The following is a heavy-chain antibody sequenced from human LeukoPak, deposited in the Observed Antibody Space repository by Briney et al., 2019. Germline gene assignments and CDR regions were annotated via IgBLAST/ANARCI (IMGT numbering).Heavy chain of an antibody. CDR2: ISSSSSYI. Sequence: KTGGSLRLSCAASGFTFSGYSMNWARQAPGKGLEWVSSISSSSSYIYYADSVKGRFTISRDNAKNSLYLQMNSLRAEDTAVYYCARPLYDSSGCDAFDIWGQGTMVTVSS. J-gene: IGHJ3*02. V-gene: IGHV3-21*01. D-gene: IGHD3-22*01. CDR1: GFTFSGYS. CDR3: ARPLYDSSGCDAFDI.